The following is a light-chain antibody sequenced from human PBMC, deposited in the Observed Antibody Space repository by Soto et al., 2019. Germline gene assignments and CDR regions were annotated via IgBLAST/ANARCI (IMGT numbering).Light chain of an antibody. CDR1: QSVSSN. CDR3: QHYNNWPPYT. V-gene: IGKV3-15*01. CDR2: GAS. Sequence: EIVMTQSPATLSVSPGERATLSCRASQSVSSNLAWYQQKPGQAPRLLIYGASTRATGIPARFSGSGSGTEFTLTISSLQSKDSAVYYCQHYNNWPPYTFGQGTKLEIK. J-gene: IGKJ2*01.